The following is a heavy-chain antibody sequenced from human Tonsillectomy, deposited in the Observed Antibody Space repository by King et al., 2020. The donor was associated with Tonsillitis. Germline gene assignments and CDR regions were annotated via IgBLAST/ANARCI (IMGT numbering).Heavy chain of an antibody. CDR3: ARTYYYDSSGTNDAFDI. CDR1: GGTFSSYA. D-gene: IGHD3-22*01. Sequence: QLVQSGAEVKKPGSSVKVSCKASGGTFSSYAISWVRQAPGQGLEWMGGIIPIFGTANYAQKFQGRVTITADESTSTAYMELSSLRSEDTAVYYCARTYYYDSSGTNDAFDIWCQGTMVTVSS. CDR2: IIPIFGTA. V-gene: IGHV1-69*01. J-gene: IGHJ3*02.